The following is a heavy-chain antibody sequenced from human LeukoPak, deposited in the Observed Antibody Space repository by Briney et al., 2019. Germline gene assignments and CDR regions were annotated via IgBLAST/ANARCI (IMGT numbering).Heavy chain of an antibody. CDR3: ASRDYYYMDV. V-gene: IGHV4-59*08. Sequence: PSETLSLTCTVSGGSISSYSWSWIRQPPGKGLEWIGSIYHSGSTYYNPSLKSRVTISVDTSKNQFSLKLSSVTAADAAVYYCASRDYYYMDVWGKGTTVTVSS. CDR1: GGSISSYS. J-gene: IGHJ6*03. CDR2: IYHSGST.